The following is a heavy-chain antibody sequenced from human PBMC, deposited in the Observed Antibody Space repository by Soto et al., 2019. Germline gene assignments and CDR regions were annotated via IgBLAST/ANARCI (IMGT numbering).Heavy chain of an antibody. Sequence: PGGSLRLSCAASGFTFSNYGMHWVRQAPGKGLEWVAVISFDGSSKFYADSVKGRFTIPRDTSKSTLYLQMNSLRPEDTAVYYCAKDGNVITREYYFDYWGQGSLVTVSS. V-gene: IGHV3-30*18. CDR1: GFTFSNYG. D-gene: IGHD1-20*01. CDR3: AKDGNVITREYYFDY. J-gene: IGHJ4*02. CDR2: ISFDGSSK.